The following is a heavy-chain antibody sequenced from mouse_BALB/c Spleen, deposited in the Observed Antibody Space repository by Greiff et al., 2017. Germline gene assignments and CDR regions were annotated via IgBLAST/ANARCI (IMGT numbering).Heavy chain of an antibody. CDR1: GYTFSSYW. Sequence: QVQLQQSGAELMKPGASVKISCKATGYTFSSYWMNWVKQRPGQGLEWIGMIHPSDSETRLNQKFKDKATLTVDKSSSTAYMQLSSPTSEDSAVYYCAREGLYDYDVGDYWGQGTTLTVSS. CDR2: IHPSDSET. V-gene: IGHV1S126*01. D-gene: IGHD2-4*01. J-gene: IGHJ2*01. CDR3: AREGLYDYDVGDY.